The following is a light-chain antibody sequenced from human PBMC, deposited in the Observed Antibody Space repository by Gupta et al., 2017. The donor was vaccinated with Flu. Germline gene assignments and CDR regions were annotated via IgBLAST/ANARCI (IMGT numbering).Light chain of an antibody. Sequence: SLGEVATINCKSSQSVLYSSNNKNYLAWYQQKPGQPPKLLINWASTRGSGVPDRFSGSGSVTDFTLTISSLQAEDVAVYYCQQYYSTPITFGQGTRLEIK. CDR3: QQYYSTPIT. CDR2: WAS. J-gene: IGKJ5*01. CDR1: QSVLYSSNNKNY. V-gene: IGKV4-1*01.